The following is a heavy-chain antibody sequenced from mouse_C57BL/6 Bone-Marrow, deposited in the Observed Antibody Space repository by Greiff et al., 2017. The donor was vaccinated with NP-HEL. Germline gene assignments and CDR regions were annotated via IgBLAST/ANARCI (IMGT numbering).Heavy chain of an antibody. CDR2: IDTEDGEP. V-gene: IGHV14-2*01. Sequence: EVQLQQSGAELVKPGASVKLSCTASGFNIKDYYMHWVKQRTDQGLEWIGRIDTEDGEPKDAPKFQGKATITAATSSKPANLRLSSLTSEDTAVYYGARWLRRGGYWYFDVWGTGTTVTVSS. D-gene: IGHD2-2*01. CDR1: GFNIKDYY. CDR3: ARWLRRGGYWYFDV. J-gene: IGHJ1*03.